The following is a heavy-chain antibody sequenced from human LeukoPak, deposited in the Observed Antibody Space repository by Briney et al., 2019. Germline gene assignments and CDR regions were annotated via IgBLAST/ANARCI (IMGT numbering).Heavy chain of an antibody. CDR2: ISAYNGNT. Sequence: GASVKVSCKASGYTFTSYGISWVRQAPGQGLEWMGWISAYNGNTNYAQKLQGRVTMTRNTSISTAYMELSSLRSEDTAVYYCARGRLRFLEWFPYYFDYWGQGTLVTVSS. V-gene: IGHV1-18*01. J-gene: IGHJ4*02. CDR3: ARGRLRFLEWFPYYFDY. CDR1: GYTFTSYG. D-gene: IGHD3-3*01.